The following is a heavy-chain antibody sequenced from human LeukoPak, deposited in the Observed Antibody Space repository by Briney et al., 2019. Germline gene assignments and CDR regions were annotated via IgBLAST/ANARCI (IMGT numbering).Heavy chain of an antibody. CDR1: GGSISSGGYS. D-gene: IGHD2-15*01. CDR2: IYHSGST. Sequence: SPTLSLTCAVSGGSISSGGYSWSWLRQPPGKGLEWIGYIYHSGSTYYNPSLKSRVTISVDRSKNQFSLKLSSVTAADTAVYYCARGRGYCSGGSCYVDYWGQGTLVTVSS. V-gene: IGHV4-30-2*01. CDR3: ARGRGYCSGGSCYVDY. J-gene: IGHJ4*02.